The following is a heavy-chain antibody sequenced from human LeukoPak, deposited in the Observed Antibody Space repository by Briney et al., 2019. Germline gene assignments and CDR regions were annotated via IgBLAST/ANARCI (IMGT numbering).Heavy chain of an antibody. D-gene: IGHD1-26*01. CDR1: GYTFTSYD. J-gene: IGHJ4*02. CDR2: MNPNSGNT. Sequence: GASVKVSCKASGYTFTSYDINWVRQATGQGLEWMGWMNPNSGNTGYAQKFQGRVTMTRNTSINTAYMELSSMRSEDTAVYYCARGAWGELEGDYWGQGTLVTVSS. V-gene: IGHV1-8*01. CDR3: ARGAWGELEGDY.